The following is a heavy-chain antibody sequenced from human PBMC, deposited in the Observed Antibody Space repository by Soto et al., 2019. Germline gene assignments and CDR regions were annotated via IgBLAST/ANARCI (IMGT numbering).Heavy chain of an antibody. CDR1: GGTFSSYA. Sequence: ASVKVSCKASGGTFSSYAISWVRQAPGQGLEWMGGIIPIFGTANYAQKFQGRVTITADESTSTAYMELSSLRSEDTAVYYCARGGYSGYDSWLDPWGQGTLVTVSS. CDR3: ARGGYSGYDSWLDP. V-gene: IGHV1-69*13. D-gene: IGHD5-12*01. CDR2: IIPIFGTA. J-gene: IGHJ5*02.